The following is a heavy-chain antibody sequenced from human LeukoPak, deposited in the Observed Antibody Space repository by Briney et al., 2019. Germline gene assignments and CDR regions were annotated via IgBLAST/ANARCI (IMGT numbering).Heavy chain of an antibody. V-gene: IGHV1-46*01. Sequence: ASVKVSCKASGYTFTGYYMHWVRQAPGQGLEWMGIVNPSGDSTNYAQNFQGRVTMTGDTSTSTVYMELSSLRSEDTAVYYCARVRDGYNDAYDIWGQGTMVTVPS. CDR1: GYTFTGYY. CDR2: VNPSGDST. CDR3: ARVRDGYNDAYDI. D-gene: IGHD5-24*01. J-gene: IGHJ3*02.